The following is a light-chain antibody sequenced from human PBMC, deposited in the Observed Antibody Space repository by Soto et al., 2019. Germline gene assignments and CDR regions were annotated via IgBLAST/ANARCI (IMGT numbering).Light chain of an antibody. J-gene: IGLJ2*01. CDR2: GNN. CDR1: STNIGAGYD. V-gene: IGLV1-40*01. CDR3: QSYDSSLSAL. Sequence: QPVLTQPPSVSGAPGQRVTISCTGSSTNIGAGYDVQWYQHLPGTGPKLLIYGNNNRPSGVPDRFSGSKSGTSASLAITGLQTEDEAIYYCQSYDSSLSALFGGGTKLTVL.